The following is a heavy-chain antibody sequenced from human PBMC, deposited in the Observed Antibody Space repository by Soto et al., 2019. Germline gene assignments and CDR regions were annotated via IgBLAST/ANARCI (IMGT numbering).Heavy chain of an antibody. CDR1: GASLSASNW. Sequence: QVQLQESGPGLVNPSGTLSLTCVVSGASLSASNWWSWVRQPPGKGLEWIGEIYHTGRASYSPSPKSRVSMSIDKSKTQVSLRLTDVTAADTAKYYCARGPLSGSYSVDGFDVWGQGTVVTVSS. D-gene: IGHD1-26*01. CDR3: ARGPLSGSYSVDGFDV. CDR2: IYHTGRA. J-gene: IGHJ3*01. V-gene: IGHV4-4*02.